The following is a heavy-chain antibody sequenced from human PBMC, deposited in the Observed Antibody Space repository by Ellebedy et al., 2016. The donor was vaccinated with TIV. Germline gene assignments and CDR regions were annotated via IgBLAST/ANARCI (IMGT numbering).Heavy chain of an antibody. D-gene: IGHD3-22*01. Sequence: GESLKISXAASGFTFSSYWMSWVRQAPGKGLEWVSSISSSSSYIYYADSVKGRFTISRDNAKNSLYLQMNSLRAEDTAVYYCAREGSSGYYYDYYYYGMDVWGQGTTVTVSS. CDR3: AREGSSGYYYDYYYYGMDV. CDR2: ISSSSSYI. CDR1: GFTFSSYW. J-gene: IGHJ6*02. V-gene: IGHV3-21*01.